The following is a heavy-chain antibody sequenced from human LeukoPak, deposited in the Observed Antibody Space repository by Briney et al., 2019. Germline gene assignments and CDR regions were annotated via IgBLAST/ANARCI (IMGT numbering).Heavy chain of an antibody. Sequence: GGSLRLSCAASGFTFSDHYMDWVRQAPGKGLEWVSGIGGSGGYHTYYADSVRGRFTISRDNSRNTLYVQMNSLRAEDTAIYYCARDRNWGAYDIWGQGTMVTVSS. CDR2: IGGSGGYHT. CDR3: ARDRNWGAYDI. D-gene: IGHD7-27*01. CDR1: GFTFSDHY. J-gene: IGHJ3*02. V-gene: IGHV3-23*01.